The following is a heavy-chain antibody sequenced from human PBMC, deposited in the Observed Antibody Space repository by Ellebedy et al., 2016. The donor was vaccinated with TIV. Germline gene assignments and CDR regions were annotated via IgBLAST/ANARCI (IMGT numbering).Heavy chain of an antibody. CDR3: TRAIPMVPPTRPFDY. V-gene: IGHV3-48*04. J-gene: IGHJ4*02. D-gene: IGHD2-15*01. Sequence: GGSLRPSCEVPTFNLDGYTMNWFRQAPGRGLEWVSSISIDSTAKYYADSVKGRFTISRANAKNSLYLQMSSLTADDTAVYYCTRAIPMVPPTRPFDYWGQGTLVTVSS. CDR2: ISIDSTAK. CDR1: TFNLDGYT.